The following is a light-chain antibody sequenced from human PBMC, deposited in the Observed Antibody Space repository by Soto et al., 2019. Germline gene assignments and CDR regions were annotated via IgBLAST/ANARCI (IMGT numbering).Light chain of an antibody. CDR3: SSYTNINTRACV. J-gene: IGLJ1*01. Sequence: QSVLTQPPSASGTPGQRVTFSCAGSNSNIGSNNVYWYQQLPGTAPKLLIYKINQRPSGVPDRFSGSKSGTSASLAISGLRSEDEANYYCSSYTNINTRACVFGTGTKLTVL. CDR2: KIN. V-gene: IGLV1-47*01. CDR1: NSNIGSNN.